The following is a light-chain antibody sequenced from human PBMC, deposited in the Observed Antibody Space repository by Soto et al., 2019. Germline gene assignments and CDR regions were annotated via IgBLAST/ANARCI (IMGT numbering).Light chain of an antibody. Sequence: QSALTQPASVSGSLGQSITISCTGSNSDIGSYDFGSWYQQHPGKAPKLIIFEVTKRPLGVSYRFSGSKSGNTASLTISGLLSEDEAIFHCSLYTSSTPRTFGGGTKVTVL. CDR2: EVT. V-gene: IGLV2-14*01. CDR1: NSDIGSYDF. CDR3: SLYTSSTPRT. J-gene: IGLJ2*01.